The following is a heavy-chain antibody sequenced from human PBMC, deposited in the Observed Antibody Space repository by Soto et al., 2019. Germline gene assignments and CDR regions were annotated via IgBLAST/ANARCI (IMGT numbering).Heavy chain of an antibody. CDR3: ARVGYGSGNYYFDY. J-gene: IGHJ4*02. CDR1: VVSFSSYE. CDR2: ISSSGATI. V-gene: IGHV3-48*03. D-gene: IGHD3-10*01. Sequence: GGSLRLSCTASVVSFSSYEVNWVRQAPGKGLEWISYISSSGATISYADSVKGRSTISRDNAKNSLYLQMDSLRVEDTAIYYCARVGYGSGNYYFDYWGQGTLVTVSS.